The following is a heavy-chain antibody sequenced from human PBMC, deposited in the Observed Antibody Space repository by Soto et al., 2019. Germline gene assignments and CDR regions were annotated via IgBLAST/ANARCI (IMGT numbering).Heavy chain of an antibody. Sequence: QVQLVQSGAEVKKPGASVKVSCKASGYTFTRYVISWVRQAPGQGLEWMGWISAYNGNTNYAQKLQGRVTMTTDTSTSTAYMGLRSLRSDDTAVYYCARDLGNIVATTTAGLCDYWGQGTLVTVSS. CDR1: GYTFTRYV. D-gene: IGHD5-12*01. J-gene: IGHJ4*02. CDR2: ISAYNGNT. CDR3: ARDLGNIVATTTAGLCDY. V-gene: IGHV1-18*01.